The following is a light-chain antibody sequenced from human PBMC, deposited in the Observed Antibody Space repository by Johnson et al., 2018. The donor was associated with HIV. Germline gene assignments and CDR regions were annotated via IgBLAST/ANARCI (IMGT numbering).Light chain of an antibody. CDR1: SSNIGNNY. J-gene: IGLJ1*01. V-gene: IGLV1-51*01. CDR3: GTWDNSLSAPYV. CDR2: DNN. Sequence: SVLTQPPSVSAAPGQKVTISCSGSSSNIGNNYVSWYQQLPGTAPKLLIYDNNKRPSGIPDRFSGSKSGTSATLGITALQTGDEADYYCGTWDNSLSAPYVVGTGTKVTVL.